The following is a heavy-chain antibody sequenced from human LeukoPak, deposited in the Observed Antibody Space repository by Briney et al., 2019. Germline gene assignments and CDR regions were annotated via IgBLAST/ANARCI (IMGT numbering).Heavy chain of an antibody. CDR1: GFTFSNYG. Sequence: RGSLRLSCAASGFTFSNYGMSWVRQAPGKGLEWVSTISGSGSATYNAGSVKGRFTTSRDNSKNTLYLQMNSLRAEDTAVYYCAKDCGSGSYYDYWGQGTVVTVSS. J-gene: IGHJ4*02. CDR2: ISGSGSAT. V-gene: IGHV3-23*01. CDR3: AKDCGSGSYYDY. D-gene: IGHD3-10*01.